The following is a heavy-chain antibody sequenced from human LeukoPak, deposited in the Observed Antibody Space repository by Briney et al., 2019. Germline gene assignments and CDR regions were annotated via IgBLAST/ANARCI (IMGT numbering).Heavy chain of an antibody. V-gene: IGHV4-39*01. Sequence: PSETLSLTCTVSGGSISSSSYYWGWIRQPPGKGLEWIGSIYYSGSTYYNPSLKSRVTISVDTSKNQFSLKLSSVTAADTAVYYCARGGGGYIPAPCFDLWGRGTLVTVSS. J-gene: IGHJ2*01. CDR3: ARGGGGYIPAPCFDL. CDR1: GGSISSSSYY. D-gene: IGHD2-15*01. CDR2: IYYSGST.